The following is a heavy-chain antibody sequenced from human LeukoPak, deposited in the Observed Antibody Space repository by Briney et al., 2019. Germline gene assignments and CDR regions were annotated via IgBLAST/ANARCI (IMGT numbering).Heavy chain of an antibody. CDR3: ARARTPDQPVMNY. CDR1: GFTFSTSG. Sequence: PGGSLRLSCAASGFTFSTSGMHWVRQAPGKGLEWVAVIWYDGSNKYYADSVKGRFTISRDNPKNKLYLQMNSLRVEDTAVYYCARARTPDQPVMNYWGQGTLVTVSS. D-gene: IGHD2-2*01. CDR2: IWYDGSNK. V-gene: IGHV3-33*01. J-gene: IGHJ4*02.